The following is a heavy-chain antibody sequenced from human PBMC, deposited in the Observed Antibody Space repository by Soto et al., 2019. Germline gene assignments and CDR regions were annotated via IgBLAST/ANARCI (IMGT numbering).Heavy chain of an antibody. D-gene: IGHD6-6*01. J-gene: IGHJ5*02. CDR1: GFTFSSYV. Sequence: PGGSLRLSCVASGFTFSSYVMTWVRQAPGKGLEWVSTITSSGGGTYYAGSVKGRFTISRDNSKNTLYLQMNGLSAEDTAVYYCAKDQLYSSSPSGRRFDPWGQGTLVTVSS. V-gene: IGHV3-23*01. CDR2: ITSSGGGT. CDR3: AKDQLYSSSPSGRRFDP.